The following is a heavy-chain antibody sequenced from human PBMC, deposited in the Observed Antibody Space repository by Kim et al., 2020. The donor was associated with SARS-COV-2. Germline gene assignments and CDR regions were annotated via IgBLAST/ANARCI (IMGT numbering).Heavy chain of an antibody. Sequence: SETLSLTCTVSGGSISSSSYYWGWIRQPPGKGLEWIGSIYYSGSTYYNPSLKSRVTISVDTSKNQFSLKLSSVTAADTAVYYCASSTGYYGSGSYYRKDLNDYWGQGTLVPVSS. CDR3: ASSTGYYGSGSYYRKDLNDY. D-gene: IGHD3-10*01. CDR1: GGSISSSSYY. J-gene: IGHJ4*02. V-gene: IGHV4-39*01. CDR2: IYYSGST.